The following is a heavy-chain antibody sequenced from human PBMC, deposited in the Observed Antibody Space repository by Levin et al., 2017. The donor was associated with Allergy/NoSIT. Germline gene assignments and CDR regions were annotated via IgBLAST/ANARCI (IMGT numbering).Heavy chain of an antibody. CDR1: GFTFRTYG. J-gene: IGHJ4*02. D-gene: IGHD3-10*01. CDR2: VSGDGGGT. Sequence: GGSLRLSCSASGFTFRTYGMHWVRQAPGEGLEFVSAVSGDGGGTDYTDSVKGRFTISRDNSKNTMYIQMSSLRTEDTAVYYCVTGGAYYYAHWGQGTLVTVSS. V-gene: IGHV3-64D*06. CDR3: VTGGAYYYAH.